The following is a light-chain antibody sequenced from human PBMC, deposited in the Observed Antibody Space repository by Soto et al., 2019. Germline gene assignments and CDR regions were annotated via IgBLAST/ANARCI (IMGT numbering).Light chain of an antibody. V-gene: IGKV3-20*01. Sequence: EIVLTQSPGIVSLSPGERAALSCRASETVRSSYISWYQQRPGLAPRLLIFAASSRATGIPERFNGSGSGTDFTLTISRLETEDVAVYYCQHYGHLWTFGQGTKVEIK. CDR1: ETVRSSY. CDR3: QHYGHLWT. CDR2: AAS. J-gene: IGKJ1*01.